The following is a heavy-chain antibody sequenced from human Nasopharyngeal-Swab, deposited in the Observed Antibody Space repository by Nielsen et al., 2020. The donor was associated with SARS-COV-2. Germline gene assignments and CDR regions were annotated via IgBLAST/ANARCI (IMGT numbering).Heavy chain of an antibody. CDR3: ARSVGSFYGQGAFDI. V-gene: IGHV3-49*03. D-gene: IGHD1-26*01. Sequence: GGSLRLSCTTSGFTFGDYAMSWFRQAPGKGLEWVGFIRSKTYGGAPEYAASVKGRFTISSDAAESIAYLQMNSLETEDTGVYYCARSVGSFYGQGAFDIWGQGTMVTVSS. J-gene: IGHJ3*02. CDR1: GFTFGDYA. CDR2: IRSKTYGGAP.